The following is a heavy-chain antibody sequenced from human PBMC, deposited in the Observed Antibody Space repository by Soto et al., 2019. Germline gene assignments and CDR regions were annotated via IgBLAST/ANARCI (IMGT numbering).Heavy chain of an antibody. J-gene: IGHJ5*02. CDR1: GFTFSSYS. CDR3: ARDGPVVQAAIRGNWFDP. V-gene: IGHV3-21*01. CDR2: ISSSSSYI. D-gene: IGHD2-2*02. Sequence: GGSLRLSCAASGFTFSSYSMNWVRQAPGKGLEWVSSISSSSSYIYYADSVKGRFTISRDNAKNSLYLQMNSLRAEDTAVYYCARDGPVVQAAIRGNWFDPWGQGTLVTVSS.